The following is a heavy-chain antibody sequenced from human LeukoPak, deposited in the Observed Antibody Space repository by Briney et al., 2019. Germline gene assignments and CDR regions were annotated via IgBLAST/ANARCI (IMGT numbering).Heavy chain of an antibody. J-gene: IGHJ6*02. V-gene: IGHV3-48*03. CDR2: ISSSGSTI. Sequence: GGSLRLSCAASGFTFSSYEMNWLRQAPGKGLDWVSYISSSGSTIYYADSVKGRFTISRDNAKNSLYLQMNSLRAEDTALYYCAKDIGVRSGDYYYGMDVWGQGTTVTVSS. D-gene: IGHD6-19*01. CDR3: AKDIGVRSGDYYYGMDV. CDR1: GFTFSSYE.